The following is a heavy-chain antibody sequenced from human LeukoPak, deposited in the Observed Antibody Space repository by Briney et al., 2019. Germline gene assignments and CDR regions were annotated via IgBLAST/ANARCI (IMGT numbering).Heavy chain of an antibody. V-gene: IGHV3-53*01. CDR2: IYSGGST. J-gene: IGHJ4*02. D-gene: IGHD6-13*01. CDR3: ARTQQLVRSLDY. CDR1: GFTVSSNY. Sequence: GGSLRLSCAASGFTVSSNYMSWVRQAPGKGLEWVSVIYSGGSTYYADSVKGRFTISRDNSKNKLYLQMNSLRAEDTAVYYCARTQQLVRSLDYWGQGTLVTVSS.